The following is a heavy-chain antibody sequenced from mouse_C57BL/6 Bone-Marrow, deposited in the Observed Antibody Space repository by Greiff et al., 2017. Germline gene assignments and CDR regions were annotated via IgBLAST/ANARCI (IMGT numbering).Heavy chain of an antibody. D-gene: IGHD1-1*01. CDR1: GFTFSDFY. CDR2: SRNKANDYTT. V-gene: IGHV7-1*01. J-gene: IGHJ1*03. Sequence: EVMLVESGGGLVQSGRSLRLSCATSGFTFSDFYMEWVRQAPGKGLEWIAASRNKANDYTTEYSASVKGRFIVSIDTSQSILYLQMHALRAEDTAIYYCGRDGGGSSYWYFDVWGTGTTVTVSS. CDR3: GRDGGGSSYWYFDV.